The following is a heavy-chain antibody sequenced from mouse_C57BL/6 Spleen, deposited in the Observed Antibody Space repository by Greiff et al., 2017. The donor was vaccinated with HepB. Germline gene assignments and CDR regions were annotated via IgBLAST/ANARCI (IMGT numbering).Heavy chain of an antibody. J-gene: IGHJ3*01. CDR1: GFTFSSYA. CDR3: ARSTMITTWFAY. CDR2: ISDGGSYT. D-gene: IGHD2-4*01. V-gene: IGHV5-4*03. Sequence: EVKLMESGGGLVKPGGSLKLSCAASGFTFSSYAMSWVRQTPEKRLEWVATISDGGSYTYYPDNVKGRFTISSDNAKNNQYLQMSNLKSEDTAMYSCARSTMITTWFAYWGQGTLVTVSA.